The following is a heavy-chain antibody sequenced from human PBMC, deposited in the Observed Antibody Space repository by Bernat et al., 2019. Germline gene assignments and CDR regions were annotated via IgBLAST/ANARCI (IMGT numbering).Heavy chain of an antibody. D-gene: IGHD4-17*01. J-gene: IGHJ4*02. CDR2: VSFDGNHK. CDR3: AKVSGDYARGGFDY. CDR1: GFTFSSYG. V-gene: IGHV3-30*18. Sequence: QVQLVESGGGVVQPGRSLSLSCAASGFTFSSYGMHWVRQAPGKGPEWVAVVSFDGNHKYYAESVRRRFIISRDNSKNTLYLQMNSLRPEDTALYYCAKVSGDYARGGFDYWGQGTLVTVYS.